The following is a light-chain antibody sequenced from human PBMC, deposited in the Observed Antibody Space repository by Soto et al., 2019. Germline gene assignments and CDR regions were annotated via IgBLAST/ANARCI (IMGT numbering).Light chain of an antibody. CDR1: SSNIGAGYD. CDR3: QSYDSRLSGYVV. V-gene: IGLV1-40*01. CDR2: GNS. Sequence: QSVRTQPPSVSGAPGQRVTISWTGSSSNIGAGYDVHWYQQLPGTAPKLLIYGNSNRPSGVPDRFSGSKSGTSASLAITGLQAEDEADYYCQSYDSRLSGYVVFGGGTKLTVL. J-gene: IGLJ2*01.